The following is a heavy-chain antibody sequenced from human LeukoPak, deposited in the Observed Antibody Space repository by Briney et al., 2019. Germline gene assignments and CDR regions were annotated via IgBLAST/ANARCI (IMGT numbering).Heavy chain of an antibody. CDR2: ISGRGGST. J-gene: IGHJ3*01. D-gene: IGHD3-22*01. CDR3: AKKYQAGYYYDSSGYS. V-gene: IGHV3-23*01. CDR1: GFTFSSYA. Sequence: GGSLRLSCAASGFTFSSYAMSWVRQAPGKGLEWVSAISGRGGSTYYADSVKGRFTISRDNSKNTLYLQMNSLRAEDTAVYYCAKKYQAGYYYDSSGYSWGQGTMVTVSS.